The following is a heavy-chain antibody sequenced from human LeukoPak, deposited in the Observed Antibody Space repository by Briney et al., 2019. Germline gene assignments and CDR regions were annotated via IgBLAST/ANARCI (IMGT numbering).Heavy chain of an antibody. Sequence: PGGSLRLSCAGSGFTFSSYSLNWVRQAPGKGLEWVSSISTSSSYTYYADSVQGRFTISRDNAKNSLYLQMNSLRAEDTAVYYCARNFALDYWGQGTLVTVSS. CDR1: GFTFSSYS. J-gene: IGHJ4*02. V-gene: IGHV3-21*04. CDR2: ISTSSSYT. CDR3: ARNFALDY.